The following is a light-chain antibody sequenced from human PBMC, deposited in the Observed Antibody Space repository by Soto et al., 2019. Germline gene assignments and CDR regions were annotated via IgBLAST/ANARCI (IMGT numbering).Light chain of an antibody. Sequence: QSVLTQPPAVSGAPGQRVTISCSGGGSNIGAGYDVHWYQQLPGTPPRLLIYDNVNRPSGVPDRFSASKSGTSASLAITGLQAEDEADYYCQSFDTSRGGSEVVGGGTKLTVL. CDR2: DNV. V-gene: IGLV1-40*01. J-gene: IGLJ2*01. CDR1: GSNIGAGYD. CDR3: QSFDTSRGGSEV.